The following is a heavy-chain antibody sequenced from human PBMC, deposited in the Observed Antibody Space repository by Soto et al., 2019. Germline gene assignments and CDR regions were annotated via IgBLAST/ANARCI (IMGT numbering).Heavy chain of an antibody. CDR3: ATGPGLCSGGSCLAVYAFDI. CDR2: INPNSGGT. Sequence: ASVKVSCKASGYTFTGYYMHWVRQAPGQGLEWMGWINPNSGGTNYAQKFQGWVTMTRDTSISTAYMELSRLRSDDTAVYYCATGPGLCSGGSCLAVYAFDIWGQGTMVTVSS. J-gene: IGHJ3*02. D-gene: IGHD2-15*01. CDR1: GYTFTGYY. V-gene: IGHV1-2*04.